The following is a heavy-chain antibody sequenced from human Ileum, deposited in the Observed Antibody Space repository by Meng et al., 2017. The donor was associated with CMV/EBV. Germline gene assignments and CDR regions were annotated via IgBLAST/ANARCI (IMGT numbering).Heavy chain of an antibody. CDR1: GFAFSAYW. J-gene: IGHJ4*02. Sequence: GGSLRLSCAASGFAFSAYWMSWVRQAPGKGLEWVANINEDGSEKYYVDSVKGRLTISRDNAKNSLYLQMNNLRAEDTAVYYCAREVTINYGASHFDYWGQGTLVTVSS. CDR2: INEDGSEK. D-gene: IGHD4-11*01. V-gene: IGHV3-7*01. CDR3: AREVTINYGASHFDY.